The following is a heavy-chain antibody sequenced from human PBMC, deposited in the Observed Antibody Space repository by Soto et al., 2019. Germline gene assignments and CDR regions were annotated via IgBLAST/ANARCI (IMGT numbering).Heavy chain of an antibody. Sequence: GESLKISCKGSGYSFTSYWISWVRQMPGKGLEWMGRIDPSDSYTNYSPSFQGHVTISADKSISTAYLQWSSLKASDTAMYYCARQSGGYSYGSYYYGMDVWGQGTTVTVSS. V-gene: IGHV5-10-1*01. CDR3: ARQSGGYSYGSYYYGMDV. J-gene: IGHJ6*02. D-gene: IGHD5-18*01. CDR1: GYSFTSYW. CDR2: IDPSDSYT.